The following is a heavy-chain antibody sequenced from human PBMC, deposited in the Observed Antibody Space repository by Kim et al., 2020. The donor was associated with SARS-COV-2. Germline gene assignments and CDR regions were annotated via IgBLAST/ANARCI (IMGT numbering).Heavy chain of an antibody. V-gene: IGHV5-51*01. J-gene: IGHJ4*02. CDR2: IYPGDSDT. D-gene: IGHD3-9*01. Sequence: GESLKISCKGSGYSFTSYWIGWVRQMPGKGLEWMGIIYPGDSDTRYSPSFQGQVTISADKSISTAYLQWSSLKASDTAMYYCARHSEGYHYDILTGYPPFDYWGQGTLVTVSS. CDR3: ARHSEGYHYDILTGYPPFDY. CDR1: GYSFTSYW.